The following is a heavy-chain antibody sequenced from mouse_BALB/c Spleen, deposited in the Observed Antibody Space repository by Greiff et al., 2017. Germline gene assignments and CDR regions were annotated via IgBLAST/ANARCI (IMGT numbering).Heavy chain of an antibody. J-gene: IGHJ2*01. CDR1: GYTFTSYW. D-gene: IGHD3-2*02. CDR2: IYPSDSYT. CDR3: TRSGDSLFDY. Sequence: VQLQQPGAELVRPGASVKLSCKASGYTFTSYWINWVKQRPGQGLEWIGNIYPSDSYTNYNQKFKDKATLTVDKSSSTAYMQLSSPTSEDSAVYYCTRSGDSLFDYWGQGTTLTVSS. V-gene: IGHV1-69*02.